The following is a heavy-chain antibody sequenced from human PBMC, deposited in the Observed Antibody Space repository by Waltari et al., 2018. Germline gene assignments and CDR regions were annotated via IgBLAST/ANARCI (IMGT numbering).Heavy chain of an antibody. Sequence: VQVLESGGGLVQPGGSLKLSCVGSGFPFINSARSWVRQTPEKGLVGVATLTGTGGGPPYANSPYYADSVKGRFTISRDNSKDTIYLQMINLSAEDTAVYYCAKGSGMDVWGQGTTVTVSS. J-gene: IGHJ6*02. CDR3: AKGSGMDV. V-gene: IGHV3-23*01. CDR1: GFPFINSA. CDR2: LTGTGGGPPYANSP.